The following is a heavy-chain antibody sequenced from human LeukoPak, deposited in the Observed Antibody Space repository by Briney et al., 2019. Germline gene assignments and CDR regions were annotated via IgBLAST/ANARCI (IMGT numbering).Heavy chain of an antibody. Sequence: SETLSLTCTVSGGSIRSSSYYWGWLRQPPGKGLEWIGSIYYSGSTYYNPSLKSRVTISVDTSKNQFSLKLSSVTAADTAVYYCARAPSFYWFDPWGQGTLVTVSS. CDR3: ARAPSFYWFDP. D-gene: IGHD3-16*02. CDR2: IYYSGST. CDR1: GGSIRSSSYY. V-gene: IGHV4-39*07. J-gene: IGHJ5*02.